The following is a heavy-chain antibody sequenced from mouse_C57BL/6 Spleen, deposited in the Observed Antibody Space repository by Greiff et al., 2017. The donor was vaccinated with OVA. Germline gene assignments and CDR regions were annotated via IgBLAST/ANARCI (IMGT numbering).Heavy chain of an antibody. CDR3: AREPDYYAMDY. J-gene: IGHJ4*01. CDR2: INPYNGGT. CDR1: GYTFTDYY. Sequence: EVQLQQSGPVLVKPGASVKMSCKASGYTFTDYYMNWVKQSHGKSLEWIGVINPYNGGTSYNQKFKGKATLTVDKSSSTAYMELNSLTSEDSAVYYCAREPDYYAMDYWGQGTSVTVSS. V-gene: IGHV1-19*01.